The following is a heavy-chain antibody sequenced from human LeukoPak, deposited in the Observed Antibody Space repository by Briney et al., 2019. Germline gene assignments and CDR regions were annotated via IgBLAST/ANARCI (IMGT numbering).Heavy chain of an antibody. J-gene: IGHJ4*02. CDR3: AREEYSSSSSYFDY. Sequence: ASVKVSCKASGYTFTGYYMHWVRQAPGQGLEWMGWINPNSGGTNYAQKFQGWVTMTRDTSISTAYMELSSLRSEDTAVYYCAREEYSSSSSYFDYWGQGTLVTVSS. D-gene: IGHD6-6*01. CDR1: GYTFTGYY. V-gene: IGHV1-2*04. CDR2: INPNSGGT.